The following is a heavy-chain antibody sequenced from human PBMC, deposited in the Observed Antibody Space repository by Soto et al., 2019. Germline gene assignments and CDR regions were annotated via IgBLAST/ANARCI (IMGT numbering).Heavy chain of an antibody. CDR3: AREGSSYSFYYGMGV. Sequence: GGSLRLSCAASGFTFRDCAMSWVRQAPGKGLEWVAGLSGSGVSTYYAESVKGRFTISRDNSKNMLYLQMNSLRVEDTAVYYCAREGSSYSFYYGMGVWGQGTTVTVSS. CDR1: GFTFRDCA. J-gene: IGHJ6*02. V-gene: IGHV3-23*01. D-gene: IGHD6-6*01. CDR2: LSGSGVST.